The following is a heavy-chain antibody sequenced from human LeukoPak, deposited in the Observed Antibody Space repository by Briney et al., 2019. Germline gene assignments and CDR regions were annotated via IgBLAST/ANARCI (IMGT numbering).Heavy chain of an antibody. J-gene: IGHJ4*02. CDR2: ISGSGGST. CDR3: ARPGDLDRDY. V-gene: IGHV3-23*01. D-gene: IGHD3-10*01. CDR1: GFTFSSYA. Sequence: PGGSLRLSCAASGFTFSSYAMSWVRQAPGEGLEWVSAISGSGGSTYYADSVKGRFTISRDNSKNTLYLQMNSLRAEDTAVYYCARPGDLDRDYWGQGTLVTVSS.